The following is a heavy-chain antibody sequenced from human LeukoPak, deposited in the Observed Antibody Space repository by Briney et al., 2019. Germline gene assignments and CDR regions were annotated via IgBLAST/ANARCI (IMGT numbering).Heavy chain of an antibody. J-gene: IGHJ5*02. Sequence: SETFALTCAVYGGSFSGYYWSWIRQPPGKGLEWIGEINHSGSTNYNPSLKSRVTISVETSKNQFSLKLSSVTAADTAVYYCARLRLLLRLGNWFDPWGQGTLVTVSS. CDR1: GGSFSGYY. V-gene: IGHV4-34*01. CDR2: INHSGST. D-gene: IGHD2-15*01. CDR3: ARLRLLLRLGNWFDP.